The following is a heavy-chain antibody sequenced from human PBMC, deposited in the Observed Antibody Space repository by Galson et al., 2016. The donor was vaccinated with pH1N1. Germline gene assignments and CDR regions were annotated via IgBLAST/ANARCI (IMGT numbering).Heavy chain of an antibody. CDR2: IYHIWGT. CDR1: GGSISSRNW. V-gene: IGHV4-4*02. J-gene: IGHJ5*02. CDR3: ARDGGDYGGAGQYKYFNT. D-gene: IGHD4-23*01. Sequence: ETLSLTCAVSGGSISSRNWWSWVRQPPGQGLEWIGEIYHIWGTNYNPSLQSRVTISLDKSKNHFSLNLASVTAADTAVYYCARDGGDYGGAGQYKYFNTWGQGTLVTVSS.